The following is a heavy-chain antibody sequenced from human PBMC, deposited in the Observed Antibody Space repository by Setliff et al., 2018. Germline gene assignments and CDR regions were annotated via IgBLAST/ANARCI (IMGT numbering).Heavy chain of an antibody. CDR1: GDSIDTDIW. CDR3: AKHGAYNDFLTGYNFYYDMDV. Sequence: SETLSLTCAVSGDSIDTDIWWSWVRQSPGKGLEWIGEIYHGGTPTYNPSLKSRVTISVDTSKNQVSLKLSSVTAADTAVYYCAKHGAYNDFLTGYNFYYDMDVWGQGATVTVSS. CDR2: IYHGGTP. V-gene: IGHV4-4*02. J-gene: IGHJ6*02. D-gene: IGHD3-9*01.